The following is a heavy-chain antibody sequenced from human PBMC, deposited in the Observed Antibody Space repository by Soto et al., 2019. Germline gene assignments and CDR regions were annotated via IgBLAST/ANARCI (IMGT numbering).Heavy chain of an antibody. CDR2: INAGNGNT. D-gene: IGHD3-3*01. Sequence: QVQLVQSGAEEKKPGASVKVSCKASGYTFTSYAMHWVRQAPGQRLEWMGWINAGNGNTKYSQKFQGRVTITRDTYGSTDYMELSSLRSEDTAVYFCARDGDFWSGYYPERYYYYGMDVWGQGTTVTVSS. V-gene: IGHV1-3*05. CDR3: ARDGDFWSGYYPERYYYYGMDV. J-gene: IGHJ6*02. CDR1: GYTFTSYA.